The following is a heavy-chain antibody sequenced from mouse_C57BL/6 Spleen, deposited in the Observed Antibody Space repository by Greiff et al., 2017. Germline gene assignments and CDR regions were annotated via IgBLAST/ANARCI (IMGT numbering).Heavy chain of an antibody. D-gene: IGHD6-1*01. V-gene: IGHV1-64*01. CDR2: IHPNSGST. CDR1: GYTFTSYW. J-gene: IGHJ1*03. Sequence: VQLQQSGAELVKPGASVKLSRKASGYTFTSYWMHWVKQRPGQGLEWIGMIHPNSGSTNYNEKFKSKATLTVDKSSSTAYMQLSSLTSEDSAVYYCAREEPGYFDVWGTGTTVTVSS. CDR3: AREEPGYFDV.